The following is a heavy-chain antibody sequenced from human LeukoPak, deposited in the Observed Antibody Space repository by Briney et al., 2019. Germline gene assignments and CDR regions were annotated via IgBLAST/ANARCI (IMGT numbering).Heavy chain of an antibody. D-gene: IGHD6-13*01. V-gene: IGHV3-23*01. CDR3: ARDLYIAAAGPSPFDY. CDR2: ISGSGGST. J-gene: IGHJ4*02. CDR1: GFNFSSYA. Sequence: GGSLRLSCAASGFNFSSYAMSWVRQAPGKGLEWVSAISGSGGSTYYADSVKGRFTISRDNSKNTLYLQMNSLRAEDTAVYYCARDLYIAAAGPSPFDYWGQGTLVTVSS.